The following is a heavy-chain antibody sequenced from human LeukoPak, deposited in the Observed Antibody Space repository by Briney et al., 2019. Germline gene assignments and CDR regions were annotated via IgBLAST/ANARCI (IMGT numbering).Heavy chain of an antibody. V-gene: IGHV4-59*01. CDR3: ASVVTQTVYNWFEP. D-gene: IGHD2-21*02. J-gene: IGHJ5*02. Sequence: SETLSLTCTVSGGSISSYYWSWIRQPPGKGLEWIGYIYYSGSTNYNPSLKSRVTISVDTSKNQFSLKLSSVTAADTAVYYCASVVTQTVYNWFEPWGQGTLVTVSS. CDR1: GGSISSYY. CDR2: IYYSGST.